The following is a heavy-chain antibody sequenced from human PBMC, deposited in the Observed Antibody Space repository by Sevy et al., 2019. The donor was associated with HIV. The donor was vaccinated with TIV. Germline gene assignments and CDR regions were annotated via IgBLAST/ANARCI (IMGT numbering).Heavy chain of an antibody. D-gene: IGHD2-2*01. CDR1: GFAFRDYY. CDR3: ARRVPAGDDAFDI. CDR2: ISSSGNII. Sequence: GGSLRLSCAGSGFAFRDYYMTWIRQAPGKGLEWLSYISSSGNIIYYADSLKGRSTFSRDNAKNSLFLQMNSLRAEDTAVYYCARRVPAGDDAFDIWGQGTMVTVSS. J-gene: IGHJ3*02. V-gene: IGHV3-11*01.